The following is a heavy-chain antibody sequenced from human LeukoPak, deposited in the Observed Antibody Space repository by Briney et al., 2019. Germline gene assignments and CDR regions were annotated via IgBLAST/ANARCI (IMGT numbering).Heavy chain of an antibody. V-gene: IGHV3-48*03. CDR2: ISSSVSTI. CDR1: GLTFRSVA. J-gene: IGHJ4*02. CDR3: AKERSSGWPFDY. D-gene: IGHD6-19*01. Sequence: ARGLSCSDCGLTFRSVAMNWRRHAPRKGLEWVSYISSSVSTIYYADSVKGRFTISRDNAKNSLYLQMNSLRAEDTAVYYCAKERSSGWPFDYWGQGTLVTVSS.